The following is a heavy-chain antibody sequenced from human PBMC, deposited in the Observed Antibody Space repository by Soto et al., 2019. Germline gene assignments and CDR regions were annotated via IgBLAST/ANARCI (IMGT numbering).Heavy chain of an antibody. CDR1: GFTVSSNY. J-gene: IGHJ5*02. V-gene: IGHV3-53*01. CDR2: IYSDGST. D-gene: IGHD3-22*01. Sequence: LRLSCAASGFTVSSNYMSWVRQAPGKGLEWVSVIYSDGSTYYADSVEGRFTISRDDSKNALYLQMNSLRAEDTAVYYCARDSSGYYYPWGQGTLVTVSS. CDR3: ARDSSGYYYP.